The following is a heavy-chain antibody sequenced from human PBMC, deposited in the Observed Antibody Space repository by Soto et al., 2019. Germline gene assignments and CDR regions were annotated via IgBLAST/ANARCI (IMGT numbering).Heavy chain of an antibody. CDR2: ISLYSDGT. CDR1: GYTFSNYG. CDR3: ARVVPGAEAWFGP. V-gene: IGHV1-18*01. J-gene: IGHJ5*02. D-gene: IGHD2-2*01. Sequence: ASVKVSCKTSGYTFSNYGSTWVRQAPGQPLEWLGWISLYSDGTNYAQKFQGRVSMTTDTSTTTAYMELRSLRSDDTAVYYCARVVPGAEAWFGPWGQGTLVTVSS.